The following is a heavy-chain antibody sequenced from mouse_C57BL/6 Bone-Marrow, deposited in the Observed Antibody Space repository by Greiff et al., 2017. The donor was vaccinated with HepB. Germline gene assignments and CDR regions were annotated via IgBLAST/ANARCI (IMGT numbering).Heavy chain of an antibody. D-gene: IGHD3-1*01. CDR2: INPYNGDT. V-gene: IGHV1-20*01. CDR1: GYSFTGYF. Sequence: VQLQQSGPELVKPGDSVKISCKASGYSFTGYFMNWVMQSHGKSLEWIGRINPYNGDTFYNQKFKGKATLTVDKSSSTAHMELRSLTSEDSAVYYCARRSGCGYFDYWGQGTTLTVSS. CDR3: ARRSGCGYFDY. J-gene: IGHJ2*01.